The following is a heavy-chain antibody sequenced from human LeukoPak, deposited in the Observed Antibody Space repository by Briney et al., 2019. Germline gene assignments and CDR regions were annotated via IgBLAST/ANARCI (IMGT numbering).Heavy chain of an antibody. J-gene: IGHJ4*02. CDR1: GFTFSSYA. Sequence: GGSLRLSCAASGFTFSSYAMHWVRQAPGKGLEWVAVISYDGSNKYYADSVKGRFTISRDNAKNSLDLQMNSLRAEDTAVYYCASEGHRGPGTLDYWGQGTLVTVSS. CDR2: ISYDGSNK. CDR3: ASEGHRGPGTLDY. D-gene: IGHD1-1*01. V-gene: IGHV3-30*04.